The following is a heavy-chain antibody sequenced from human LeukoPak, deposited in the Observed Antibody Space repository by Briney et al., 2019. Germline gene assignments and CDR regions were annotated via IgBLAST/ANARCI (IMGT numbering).Heavy chain of an antibody. V-gene: IGHV1-69*05. CDR3: ARSPAQGYCSGGSCYSNAFDI. Sequence: SVKVSCKASGCTFSSYAISWVRPAPGQGLEWMGGINPTFGTANYGQKIQGRVTITTDECTSTAYMELSSLRSEDTAVYYCARSPAQGYCSGGSCYSNAFDIWGQGTMVTVSS. CDR1: GCTFSSYA. J-gene: IGHJ3*02. D-gene: IGHD2-15*01. CDR2: INPTFGTA.